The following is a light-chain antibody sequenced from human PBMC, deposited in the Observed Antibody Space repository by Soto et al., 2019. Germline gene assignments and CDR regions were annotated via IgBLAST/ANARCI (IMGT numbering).Light chain of an antibody. CDR3: QQYGSSPWT. Sequence: ESVLTQSPGTLSLSPGERATLSCRASQSVSSSYLAWYQQKPGQAPRPLIYGASSRAIGIPDRFSGSGSGKDFTLTISRLEPEDFAVYYCQQYGSSPWTFGQGTKVEIK. J-gene: IGKJ1*01. V-gene: IGKV3-20*01. CDR1: QSVSSSY. CDR2: GAS.